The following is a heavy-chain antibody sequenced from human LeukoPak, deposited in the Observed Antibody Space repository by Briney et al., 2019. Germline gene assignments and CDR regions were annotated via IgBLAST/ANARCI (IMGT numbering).Heavy chain of an antibody. CDR1: GFTFSSYA. Sequence: GGSLRLSCAASGFTFSSYAMSWVRQAPGQGLEWMGGIIPIFGTANYAQKFQGRVTITADKSTSTAYMELSSLRSEDTAVYYCARDGYCSSTSCYEGWWFDPWGQGTLVTVSS. CDR3: ARDGYCSSTSCYEGWWFDP. D-gene: IGHD2-2*01. CDR2: IIPIFGTA. V-gene: IGHV1-69*06. J-gene: IGHJ5*02.